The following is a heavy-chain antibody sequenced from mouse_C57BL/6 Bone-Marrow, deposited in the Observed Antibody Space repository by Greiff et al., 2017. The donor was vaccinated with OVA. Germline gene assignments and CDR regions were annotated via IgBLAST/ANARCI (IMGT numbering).Heavy chain of an antibody. Sequence: VQLQQSVAELVRPGASVKLSCTASGFNIKNTYMHWVKQRPEQGLEWIGRIDPANGNTKYAPKFQGKATITADTSANTAYMKLGSLASEDSASYICARDAVGYDYDGVFFAYWGQGTLVTVSA. V-gene: IGHV14-3*01. J-gene: IGHJ3*01. CDR2: IDPANGNT. D-gene: IGHD2-4*01. CDR3: ARDAVGYDYDGVFFAY. CDR1: GFNIKNTY.